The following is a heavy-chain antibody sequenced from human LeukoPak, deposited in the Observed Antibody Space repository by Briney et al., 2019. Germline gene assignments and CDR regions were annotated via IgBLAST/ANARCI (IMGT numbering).Heavy chain of an antibody. CDR3: ARDVSMYYYGSGSYY. CDR1: GYTFTSYG. CDR2: ISAYNGNT. Sequence: ASVKVSCKASGYTFTSYGISWERQAPGQGLEWMGWISAYNGNTNYAQKLQGRVTMTTDTSTSTAYMELRSLRSDDTAVYYCARDVSMYYYGSGSYYWGQGTLVTVSS. J-gene: IGHJ4*02. V-gene: IGHV1-18*01. D-gene: IGHD3-10*01.